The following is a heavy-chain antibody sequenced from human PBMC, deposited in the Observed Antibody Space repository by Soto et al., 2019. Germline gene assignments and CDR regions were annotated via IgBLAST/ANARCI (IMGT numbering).Heavy chain of an antibody. D-gene: IGHD3-3*01. V-gene: IGHV1-3*01. J-gene: IGHJ6*02. CDR2: INAGNGNT. CDR3: ARVPPYYDFWSGYHYYYYGMDV. Sequence: ASVKVSCKASGYTFTSYAVHWVRQAPGQRLEWMGWINAGNGNTKYSQKFQGRVTITRDTSASTAYMELSSLRSEDTAVYYCARVPPYYDFWSGYHYYYYGMDVWGQGTTVTVSS. CDR1: GYTFTSYA.